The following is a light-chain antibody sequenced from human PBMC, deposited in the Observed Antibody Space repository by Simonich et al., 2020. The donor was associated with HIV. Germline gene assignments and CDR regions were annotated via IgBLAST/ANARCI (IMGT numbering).Light chain of an antibody. CDR3: MQGRQIPT. CDR2: FGS. J-gene: IGKJ1*01. CDR1: ESLLHDNGYNY. Sequence: IVMTQSPLFLSVTPGEPASISCRSSESLLHDNGYNYLDWYLQKPGQSPQLLIYFGSDRASGVPDRFSGIGSWTNFTLKISRVEAEDVGVYYCMQGRQIPTFGQGTKVEIK. V-gene: IGKV2-28*01.